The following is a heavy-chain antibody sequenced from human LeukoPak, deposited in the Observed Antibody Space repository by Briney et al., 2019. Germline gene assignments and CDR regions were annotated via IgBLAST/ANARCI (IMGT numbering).Heavy chain of an antibody. CDR1: GGSFSGYY. CDR3: ARVTRRYSSSWALDY. Sequence: SETLSLTCAVYGGSFSGYYWSWIRQPPGKGLEWIGEINHSGSTNYNPPLKSRVTISVDTSKNQFSLKLSSVTAADTAVYYCARVTRRYSSSWALDYWGQGTLVTVSS. V-gene: IGHV4-34*01. CDR2: INHSGST. D-gene: IGHD6-13*01. J-gene: IGHJ4*02.